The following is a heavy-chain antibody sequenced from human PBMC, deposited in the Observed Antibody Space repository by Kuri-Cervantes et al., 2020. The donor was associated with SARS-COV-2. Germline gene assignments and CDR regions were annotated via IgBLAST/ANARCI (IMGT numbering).Heavy chain of an antibody. CDR3: ARDPHKAYCSGGSCYLHYYYYMDV. D-gene: IGHD2-15*01. V-gene: IGHV3-23*01. CDR1: RFTFSDYY. Sequence: GESLKISCAASRFTFSDYYMSWIRQAPGKGLEWVSAISGSGGSTYYADSVKGRFTISRDNSKNTLYLQMGSLRAEDTAVYYCARDPHKAYCSGGSCYLHYYYYMDVWGKGTTVTVSS. J-gene: IGHJ6*03. CDR2: ISGSGGST.